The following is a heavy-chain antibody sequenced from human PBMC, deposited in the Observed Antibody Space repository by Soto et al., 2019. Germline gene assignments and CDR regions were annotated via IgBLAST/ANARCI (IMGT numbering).Heavy chain of an antibody. CDR3: ARGYYTSWYWFDR. V-gene: IGHV4-61*08. Sequence: QVQLQESGPGLVKPSETLSLTCTVSVSGGSVSTGVRYWSWIRQPPGKGLEWIGYIYYSGSTNYNPSLKSRVTISVDTSKNQFSLKLTSVTAADTAVYYCARGYYTSWYWFDRWGRGTLVTVSS. D-gene: IGHD6-13*01. J-gene: IGHJ2*01. CDR1: GGSVSTGVRY. CDR2: IYYSGST.